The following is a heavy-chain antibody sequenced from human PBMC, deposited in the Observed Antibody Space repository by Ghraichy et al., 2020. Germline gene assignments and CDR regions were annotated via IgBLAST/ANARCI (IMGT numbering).Heavy chain of an antibody. V-gene: IGHV4-39*01. CDR1: GGSISSSSYY. CDR2: IYYSGTT. CDR3: ARSLAARTLQFDY. D-gene: IGHD5-24*01. J-gene: IGHJ4*02. Sequence: TLSLTCTVSGGSISSSSYYWGWIRQPPGKGLEWIGSIYYSGTTYYNPSLKSRVTISVDTSRNQFSLKLSSVTAADTAVYYCARSLAARTLQFDYWGQGTLVTVSS.